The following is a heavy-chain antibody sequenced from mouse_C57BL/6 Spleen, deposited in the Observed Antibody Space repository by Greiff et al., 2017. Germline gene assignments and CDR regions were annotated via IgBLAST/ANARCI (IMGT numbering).Heavy chain of an antibody. D-gene: IGHD2-4*01. Sequence: QVQLQQSGAELVRPGASVTLSCKASGYTFTDYEMHWVKQTPVHGLEWIGAIDPETGGTAYNQKFKGKAILTADKSSSTAYMELRSLTSEDSAVYYCTRYLYDYGRYFDYWGQGTTLTVSS. CDR1: GYTFTDYE. CDR3: TRYLYDYGRYFDY. J-gene: IGHJ2*01. CDR2: IDPETGGT. V-gene: IGHV1-15*01.